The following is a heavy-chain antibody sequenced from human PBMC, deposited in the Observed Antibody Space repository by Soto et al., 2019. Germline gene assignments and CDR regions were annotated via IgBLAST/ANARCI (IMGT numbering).Heavy chain of an antibody. CDR2: IKSKTDGGTT. Sequence: PGGSLRLSCAASGFTFSNAWMGWVRQAPGKGLERVGRIKSKTDGGTTDYAAPVKGRFTISRDDSNNTLYLQMNSLKTEDTAVYYCTISSSWAYYFDYWGQGTLVTVSS. J-gene: IGHJ4*02. CDR3: TISSSWAYYFDY. V-gene: IGHV3-15*01. CDR1: GFTFSNAW. D-gene: IGHD6-13*01.